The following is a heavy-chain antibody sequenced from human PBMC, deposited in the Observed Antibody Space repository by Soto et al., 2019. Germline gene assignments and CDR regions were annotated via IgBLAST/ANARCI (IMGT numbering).Heavy chain of an antibody. J-gene: IGHJ6*02. Sequence: SETLSLTCAVSGGSISSSNWWSWVRQPPGKGLEWIGEIYHSGSTNYNPSLKSRVTISVDKSKNQFSLKLSSVTAADTAVYYCARDRDTPYCGGDCLGMDVWGQGTTVTVSS. V-gene: IGHV4-4*02. CDR3: ARDRDTPYCGGDCLGMDV. D-gene: IGHD2-21*02. CDR2: IYHSGST. CDR1: GGSISSSNW.